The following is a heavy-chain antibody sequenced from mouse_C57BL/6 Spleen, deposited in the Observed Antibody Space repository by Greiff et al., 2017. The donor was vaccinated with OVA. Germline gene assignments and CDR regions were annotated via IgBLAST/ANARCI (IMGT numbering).Heavy chain of an antibody. CDR1: GFSLTSYG. CDR3: ARKGVYYYGSSYGAMDY. V-gene: IGHV2-2*01. J-gene: IGHJ4*01. D-gene: IGHD1-1*01. Sequence: VKLQESGPGLVQPSQSLSITCTVSGFSLTSYGVHWVRQSPGKGLEWLGVIWSGGSTDYNAAFISRLSISKDNSKSQVFFKMNSLQADDTAIYYCARKGVYYYGSSYGAMDYWGQGTSVTVSS. CDR2: IWSGGST.